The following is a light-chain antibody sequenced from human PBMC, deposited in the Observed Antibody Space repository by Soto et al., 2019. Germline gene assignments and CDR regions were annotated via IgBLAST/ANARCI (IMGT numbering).Light chain of an antibody. CDR3: QNYDNWPPYT. J-gene: IGKJ2*01. CDR1: QSVGSN. CDR2: RAS. Sequence: ILMTQSPATLSVSPGDTAILSCRASQSVGSNLAWYQQKPGQSPRRPIYRASIRAPGVPSRFSGSGSGTEFTLTVTSLQSEDFAVYYCQNYDNWPPYTFGQGTKLEIK. V-gene: IGKV3-15*01.